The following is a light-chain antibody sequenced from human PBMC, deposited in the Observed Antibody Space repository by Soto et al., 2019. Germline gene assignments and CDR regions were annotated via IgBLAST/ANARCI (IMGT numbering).Light chain of an antibody. J-gene: IGKJ1*01. CDR3: QHYNTWPWT. CDR2: GAS. CDR1: QSVSSH. V-gene: IGKV3-15*01. Sequence: VLTQSPATLSVSPGESATLSCRARQSVSSHLAWYQQKPRQAPRLLIYGASTRATGSPARFSGSGSGTEFTLTISSLQSEDFAVYYCQHYNTWPWTFGQGTKVDIK.